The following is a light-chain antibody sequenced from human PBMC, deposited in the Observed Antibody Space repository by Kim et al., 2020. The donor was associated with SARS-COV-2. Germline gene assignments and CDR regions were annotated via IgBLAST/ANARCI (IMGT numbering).Light chain of an antibody. CDR2: GAS. CDR1: QSVITK. CDR3: QQYSAFPH. V-gene: IGKV3-15*01. J-gene: IGKJ2*01. Sequence: PGEGATISCRASQSVITKLAWYQHKPCQAPSLLVYGASTRSTGIPARFPGSVSCAAFTLSISILPSDDFAVSYCQQYSAFPHFAQGTKLVI.